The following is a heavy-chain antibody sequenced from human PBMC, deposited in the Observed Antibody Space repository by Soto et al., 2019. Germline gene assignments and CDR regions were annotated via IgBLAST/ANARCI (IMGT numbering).Heavy chain of an antibody. V-gene: IGHV1-58*01. CDR2: IAVGSGYT. CDR3: AATTPDHHDSRGFCGYFDY. CDR1: GFTFTSSA. Sequence: QTQLEQSGPEVKKPGTSVKVSCKASGFTFTSSAVQWLRQARGQRLEWIGWIAVGSGYTRYAQKFQERVTLIWDVSTSTSYMEMSSLRFDDTAVYYCAATTPDHHDSRGFCGYFDYWGQGALVTVSS. D-gene: IGHD3-22*01. J-gene: IGHJ4*02.